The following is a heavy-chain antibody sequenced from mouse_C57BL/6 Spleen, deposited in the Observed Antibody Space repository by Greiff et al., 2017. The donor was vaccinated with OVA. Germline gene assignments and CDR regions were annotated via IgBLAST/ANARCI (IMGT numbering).Heavy chain of an antibody. Sequence: VQLVESGAELVKPGASVKISCKASGYAFSSYWMNWVKQRPGKGLEWIGQIYPGDGDTNYNGKFKGKATLTADKSSSTAYMQLSSLTSEDSAVYFCARSGYGYDGGFAYWGQGTLVTVSA. J-gene: IGHJ3*01. D-gene: IGHD2-2*01. V-gene: IGHV1-80*01. CDR3: ARSGYGYDGGFAY. CDR2: IYPGDGDT. CDR1: GYAFSSYW.